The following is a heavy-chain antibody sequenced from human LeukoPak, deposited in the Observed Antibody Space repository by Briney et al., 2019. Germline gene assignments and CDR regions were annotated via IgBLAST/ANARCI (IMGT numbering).Heavy chain of an antibody. D-gene: IGHD1-26*01. J-gene: IGHJ5*02. V-gene: IGHV1-18*01. Sequence: GASVKVSCKASGYTFTNYDISWVRQAPGQGLEWMGWISTSNGNTNYAQKLQGRVTMTTDTSTSTAYLDLRSLTSDDTAVYYCARQVAATTEWFDPWGQGTLVTVSS. CDR2: ISTSNGNT. CDR1: GYTFTNYD. CDR3: ARQVAATTEWFDP.